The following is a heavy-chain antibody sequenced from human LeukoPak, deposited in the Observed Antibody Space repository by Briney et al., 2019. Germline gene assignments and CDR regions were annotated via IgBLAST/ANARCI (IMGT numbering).Heavy chain of an antibody. Sequence: GGSLRLSCAASGFTFSDYYMSWFRQAPGKGLEWVSYISSGYTIFYADSVKGRFTISGDNAKNSLYLQMNSLRAEDTAVYYCARVSPFYYGSGSYYLNYWGQGALVTVSS. D-gene: IGHD3-10*01. V-gene: IGHV3-11*01. CDR2: ISSGYTI. CDR3: ARVSPFYYGSGSYYLNY. J-gene: IGHJ4*02. CDR1: GFTFSDYY.